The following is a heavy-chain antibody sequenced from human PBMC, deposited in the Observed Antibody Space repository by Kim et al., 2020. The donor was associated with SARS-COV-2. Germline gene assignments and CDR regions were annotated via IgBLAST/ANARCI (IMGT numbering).Heavy chain of an antibody. D-gene: IGHD4-4*01. CDR1: GFTFSSYG. V-gene: IGHV3-30*18. Sequence: GGSLRLSCAASGFTFSSYGMHWVRQAPGKGLEWVAVISYDGSNKYYADSVKGRFTISRDNSKNTLYLQMNSLRAEDTAVYYCAKDSMTTVGYYYGMDVWGQGTTVTVSS. CDR2: ISYDGSNK. CDR3: AKDSMTTVGYYYGMDV. J-gene: IGHJ6*02.